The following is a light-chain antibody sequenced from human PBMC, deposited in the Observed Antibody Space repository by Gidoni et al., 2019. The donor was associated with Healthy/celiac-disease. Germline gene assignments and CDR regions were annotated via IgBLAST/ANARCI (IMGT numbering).Light chain of an antibody. Sequence: DIHMTKSPSSLSASVGDRVTITGRASQSISSYLNWYQQKPGKAPKLLIYAASSLHSGVPSRFSGSGSGTDFTLTISSLQPEDFATYYCQQSYSTPYTFGQGTKVEIK. V-gene: IGKV1-39*01. CDR2: AAS. J-gene: IGKJ1*01. CDR1: QSISSY. CDR3: QQSYSTPYT.